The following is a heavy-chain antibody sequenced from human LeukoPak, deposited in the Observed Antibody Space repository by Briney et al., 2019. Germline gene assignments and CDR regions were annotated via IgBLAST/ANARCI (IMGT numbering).Heavy chain of an antibody. CDR1: GASVSSNTAA. V-gene: IGHV6-1*01. CDR2: TYYRSKWYD. CDR3: AREGGYGIIDF. J-gene: IGHJ4*02. Sequence: SQTLSLTCAISGASVSSNTAAWNWFRQSPSRGLEWLGRTYYRSKWYDDYELSLKSRISINADTSKNQFSLQLSSVSPEDTAVYFCAREGGYGIIDFWGQGTLVTVSS. D-gene: IGHD5-12*01.